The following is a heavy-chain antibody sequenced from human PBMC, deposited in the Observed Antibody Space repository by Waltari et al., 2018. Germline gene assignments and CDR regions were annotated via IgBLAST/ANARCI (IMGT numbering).Heavy chain of an antibody. V-gene: IGHV4-34*01. J-gene: IGHJ5*02. Sequence: QVQLQQWGAGLLKPSATLSLTCGVSGESFSGHFWSWIRQPTGKGLEWIGEINNGGACKYNPSLKSRVTISRDTSKSQCPLKLTSVTAAYTAVYYCARGSFDFWTGYYSSNYFDPWGPGTLVTVSS. CDR2: INNGGAC. D-gene: IGHD3-3*01. CDR1: GESFSGHF. CDR3: ARGSFDFWTGYYSSNYFDP.